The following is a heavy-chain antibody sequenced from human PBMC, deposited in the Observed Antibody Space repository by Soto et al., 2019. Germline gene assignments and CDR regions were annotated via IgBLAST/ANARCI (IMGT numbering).Heavy chain of an antibody. Sequence: EVQLLESGGGLVQPGGSLRLSCAASGFTFSSYAMSWVRQAPGKGLEWLSAISGSGGMTYSADSVKGRFTISRDNCENTQYLRMNNLRAEDTAVYYCAKTSYDFWSGYPNPGAFDIWGQGTMVAVSS. CDR3: AKTSYDFWSGYPNPGAFDI. CDR1: GFTFSSYA. J-gene: IGHJ3*02. CDR2: ISGSGGMT. V-gene: IGHV3-23*01. D-gene: IGHD3-3*01.